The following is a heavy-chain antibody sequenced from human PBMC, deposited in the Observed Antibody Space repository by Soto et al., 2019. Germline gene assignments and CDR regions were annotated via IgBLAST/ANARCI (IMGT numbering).Heavy chain of an antibody. V-gene: IGHV3-72*01. CDR2: TRNKANSYTT. J-gene: IGHJ3*02. D-gene: IGHD3-22*01. CDR1: GFTFSDHY. CDR3: ARVGIDYFYSSGYSLGAFDI. Sequence: GWSLRLSCAASGFTFSDHYMDWVRQAPGKGLEWVGRTRNKANSYTTEYAASVKGRFTISRDDSKNSLYLQMNSLKTEDTAVYYCARVGIDYFYSSGYSLGAFDIWCQGTMVT.